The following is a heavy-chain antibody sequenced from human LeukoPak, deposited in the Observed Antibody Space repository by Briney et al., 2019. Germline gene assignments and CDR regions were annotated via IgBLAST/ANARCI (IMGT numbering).Heavy chain of an antibody. Sequence: ASVKVSCKVSGYALTELSMHWVRQAPGKGLEWMGGFDPEDGETIYAQKFQGRVTMTEDTSTDTAYMELSSLRSEDTAVYYCATKTDRGYSYAGAFDIWGQGTMVTVSS. V-gene: IGHV1-24*01. D-gene: IGHD5-18*01. J-gene: IGHJ3*02. CDR3: ATKTDRGYSYAGAFDI. CDR1: GYALTELS. CDR2: FDPEDGET.